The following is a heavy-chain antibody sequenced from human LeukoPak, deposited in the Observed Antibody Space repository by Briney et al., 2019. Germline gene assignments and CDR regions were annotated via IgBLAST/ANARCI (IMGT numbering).Heavy chain of an antibody. CDR1: GYSFTSYW. D-gene: IGHD1-26*01. Sequence: GESLKISCQGSGYSFTSYWIGWVRQIPGKGLEWMGIIYPGDSDTRYSPSFQGRVTISADESISTAYLQWSSLKASDTAMYYCYLGATPTSPLDYWGQGTLVTVSS. CDR2: IYPGDSDT. CDR3: YLGATPTSPLDY. J-gene: IGHJ4*02. V-gene: IGHV5-51*01.